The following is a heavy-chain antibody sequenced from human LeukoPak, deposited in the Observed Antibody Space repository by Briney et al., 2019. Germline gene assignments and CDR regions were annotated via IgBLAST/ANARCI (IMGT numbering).Heavy chain of an antibody. CDR3: ARVGQYCGGDCFDY. Sequence: GGSLRLSCAASGGTFSSYAISWVRQAPGQGLEWMGGIIPIFGTANYAQKFQGRVTITADESTSTAYMELSSLRSEDTAVYYCARVGQYCGGDCFDYWGQGTLVTVSS. CDR2: IIPIFGTA. J-gene: IGHJ4*02. D-gene: IGHD2-21*01. CDR1: GGTFSSYA. V-gene: IGHV1-69*01.